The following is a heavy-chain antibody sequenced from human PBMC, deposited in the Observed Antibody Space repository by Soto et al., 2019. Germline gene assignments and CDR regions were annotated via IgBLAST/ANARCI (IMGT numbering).Heavy chain of an antibody. J-gene: IGHJ6*02. CDR1: GGSFSGYY. CDR2: INHSGST. Sequence: PSETLSLTCAVYGGSFSGYYWSWIRQPPGKGLEWIGEINHSGSTNYNPSLKSRVTISVDTSKNQFSLKLSSVTAADTAVYYCALVGATGGFYYYGMDVWGQGTTVTVSS. D-gene: IGHD1-26*01. V-gene: IGHV4-34*01. CDR3: ALVGATGGFYYYGMDV.